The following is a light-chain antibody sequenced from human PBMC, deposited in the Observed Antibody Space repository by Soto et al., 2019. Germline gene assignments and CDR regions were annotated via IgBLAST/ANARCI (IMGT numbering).Light chain of an antibody. Sequence: EIVLTQSPGTLSLSPGERATLSCRASQSVSSSYLAWYQQKPGQAPRLLIYGASSRDTGIPDRFSGSGSGTEFTLTISSLEPEDFAVYYCQQYGSSPWTFGQGTKVEIK. CDR3: QQYGSSPWT. V-gene: IGKV3-20*01. J-gene: IGKJ1*01. CDR2: GAS. CDR1: QSVSSSY.